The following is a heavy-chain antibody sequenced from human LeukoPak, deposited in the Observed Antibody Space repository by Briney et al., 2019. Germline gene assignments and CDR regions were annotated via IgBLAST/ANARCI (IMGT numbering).Heavy chain of an antibody. V-gene: IGHV3-53*01. CDR3: ATFSRQQLLDDVFDI. Sequence: GGSLRLSCAASGFTVSSNYMSWVRQAPGKGLEWVSVIYSGGSTYYADSVKGRFTISRDNAKKSLYLQMNSLTAEDTAVYYCATFSRQQLLDDVFDIWGQGTMVTVSS. CDR1: GFTVSSNY. CDR2: IYSGGST. J-gene: IGHJ3*02. D-gene: IGHD3-3*01.